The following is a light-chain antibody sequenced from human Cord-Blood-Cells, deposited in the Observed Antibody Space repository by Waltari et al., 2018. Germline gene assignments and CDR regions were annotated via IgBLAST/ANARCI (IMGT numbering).Light chain of an antibody. CDR3: KKYNNWPPIT. CDR1: QSVSSH. Sequence: DIVMTTTPATPSVSPGDSATPSCRASQSVSSHLAWYQQKPGQAPKLLIYGASTRATGIPTRFSGSGSGTEFTLTISSLQSEDFAVYYCKKYNNWPPITFGQGTRLEIK. V-gene: IGKV3-15*01. CDR2: GAS. J-gene: IGKJ5*01.